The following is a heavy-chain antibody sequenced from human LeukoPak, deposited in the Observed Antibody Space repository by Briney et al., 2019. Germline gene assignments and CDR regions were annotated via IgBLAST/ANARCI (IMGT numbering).Heavy chain of an antibody. CDR1: GFTFSSYA. D-gene: IGHD1-26*01. Sequence: TGGSLRLSCAASGFTFSSYAMSWVRQAPGKGLEWVAVISYDGSNKYYADSVKGRFTISRDNSKNTLYLQMNSLRAEDTAVYYCAKDWGIVGASDAFDIWGQGTMVTVSS. V-gene: IGHV3-30*18. CDR3: AKDWGIVGASDAFDI. CDR2: ISYDGSNK. J-gene: IGHJ3*02.